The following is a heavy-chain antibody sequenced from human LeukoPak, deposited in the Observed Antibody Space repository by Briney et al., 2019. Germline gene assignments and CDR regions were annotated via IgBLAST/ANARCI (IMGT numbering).Heavy chain of an antibody. CDR3: AKDRPYNYDDSNSGIDY. CDR1: GFTFSNYA. D-gene: IGHD3-22*01. Sequence: GGSLRLSCAASGFTFSNYAMSWVRQVPGKGLEWVSVIGHSGETTYYADSAKGRFTISRDNSRNTVYLQMISLRAEDTAVYYCAKDRPYNYDDSNSGIDYWGQGTLVTVSS. V-gene: IGHV3-23*01. J-gene: IGHJ4*02. CDR2: IGHSGETT.